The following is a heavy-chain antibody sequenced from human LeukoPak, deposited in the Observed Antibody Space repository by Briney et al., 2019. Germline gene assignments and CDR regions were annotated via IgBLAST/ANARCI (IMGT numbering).Heavy chain of an antibody. D-gene: IGHD4-23*01. J-gene: IGHJ6*03. CDR2: ISSSSIYI. V-gene: IGHV3-21*01. Sequence: GGPLRPPCAAFGFTFSSYSMNWVRQVPGKGLEGVSSISSSSIYIYYPDSVKGRFTISRDNAKNSLYLQMNSLRAEDTAVYYCARVTPVTYYYYMAVWGKGTTVTVSS. CDR3: ARVTPVTYYYYMAV. CDR1: GFTFSSYS.